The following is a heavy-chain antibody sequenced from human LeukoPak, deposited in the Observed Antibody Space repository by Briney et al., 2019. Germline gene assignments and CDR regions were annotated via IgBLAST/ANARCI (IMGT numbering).Heavy chain of an antibody. CDR1: GGSFSGYY. Sequence: SETLSLTRAVYGGSFSGYYWSWIRQPPGNGLEWIGEINHSGTTNSHPSLKSRVTIPVDTSKNQFSLKRRCVTATDTALYYCAARDCSSTSCSSPPWGQGTLVTASS. D-gene: IGHD2-2*01. J-gene: IGHJ5*02. CDR3: AARDCSSTSCSSPP. CDR2: INHSGTT. V-gene: IGHV4-34*01.